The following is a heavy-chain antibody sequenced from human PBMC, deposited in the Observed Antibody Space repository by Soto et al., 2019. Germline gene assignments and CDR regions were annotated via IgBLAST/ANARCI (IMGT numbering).Heavy chain of an antibody. Sequence: PSETLSRTFTISSCSISSGTYFWSWIRQSPGKGLEWIAYIYYSGSTNYNPSLQRRSTISVDTSKSQFSLTLTYVTAADAAVYYCARSPNYYYYGFDVWGQGTTVT. V-gene: IGHV4-61*01. CDR1: SCSISSGTYF. CDR2: IYYSGST. CDR3: ARSPNYYYYGFDV. J-gene: IGHJ6*02.